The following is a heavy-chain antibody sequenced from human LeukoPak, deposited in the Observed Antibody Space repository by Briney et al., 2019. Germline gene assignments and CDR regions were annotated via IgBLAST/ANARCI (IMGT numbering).Heavy chain of an antibody. V-gene: IGHV3-66*02. D-gene: IGHD3-10*01. CDR2: IYSGGST. Sequence: GGSLRLSCAASGFTLSRNYMSWVGQAPGKGVGRVSVIYSGGSTYYTDSVTGRFTISRDNSKNTRYLQMNSLRAEDTAVYYCARDSMVRGVILWGQGTLVTVSS. CDR1: GFTLSRNY. CDR3: ARDSMVRGVIL. J-gene: IGHJ4*02.